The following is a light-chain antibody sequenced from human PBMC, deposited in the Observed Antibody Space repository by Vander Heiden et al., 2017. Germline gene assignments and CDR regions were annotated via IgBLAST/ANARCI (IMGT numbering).Light chain of an antibody. V-gene: IGKV3-11*01. CDR3: QQLRNTHPEVT. J-gene: IGKJ3*01. CDR1: QSVSRY. Sequence: DIVLTQSPATLSFSLGERATLSCSASQSVSRYFAWFQQKPVQPPTVLIHDPSIWASGTAARVSGSGCGTDFSFTINSRGAEDVEVDYCQQLRNTHPEVTFGPGTKVDIK. CDR2: DPS.